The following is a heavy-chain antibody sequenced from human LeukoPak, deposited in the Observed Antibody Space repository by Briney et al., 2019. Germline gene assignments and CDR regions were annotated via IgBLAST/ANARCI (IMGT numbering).Heavy chain of an antibody. D-gene: IGHD6-13*01. CDR2: IYYSGST. V-gene: IGHV4-31*03. CDR1: GGSISSGGYY. CDR3: ARASPLAAAGNRVFDP. J-gene: IGHJ5*02. Sequence: PSETLSLTCTVSGGSISSGGYYWSWIRQHPGKGLEGIGYIYYSGSTHYNPSLKSRVTISVDTSKNQFSLKLSSVTAADTAVYYCARASPLAAAGNRVFDPWGQGTLVTVSS.